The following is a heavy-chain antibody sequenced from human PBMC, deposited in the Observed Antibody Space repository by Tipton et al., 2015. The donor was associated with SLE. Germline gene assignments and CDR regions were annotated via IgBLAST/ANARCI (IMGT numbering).Heavy chain of an antibody. CDR2: IWSDGSTK. CDR1: GFTFSSYG. Sequence: SLRLSCAASGFTFSSYGMHWVRQAPGKGLEWVAVIWSDGSTKYYADSVKGRFTISRDNSKNTLYLQMNSLRAEDTAVYYCAKEGAGYSSSWYSDYYYGMDVWGQGTTVTVSS. D-gene: IGHD6-13*01. V-gene: IGHV3-33*06. CDR3: AKEGAGYSSSWYSDYYYGMDV. J-gene: IGHJ6*02.